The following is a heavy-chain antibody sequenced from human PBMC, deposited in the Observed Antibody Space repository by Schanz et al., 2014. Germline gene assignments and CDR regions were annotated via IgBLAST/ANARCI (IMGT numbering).Heavy chain of an antibody. CDR3: ARGGGPEDVFDI. Sequence: QVLQVQSGSELKKPGSSMKVSCKASGGTFSTYPINWLRQAPGQGLEWMGRIIPIHGIVNYAQRFQDRVRITADKSTSTAYMELSSLRSDDTAVYYCARGGGPEDVFDIWGQGTIXTVSS. CDR1: GGTFSTYP. CDR2: IIPIHGIV. J-gene: IGHJ3*02. D-gene: IGHD5-12*01. V-gene: IGHV1-69*09.